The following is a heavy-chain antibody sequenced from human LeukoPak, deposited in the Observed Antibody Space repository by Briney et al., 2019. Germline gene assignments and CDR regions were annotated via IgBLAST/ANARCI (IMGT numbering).Heavy chain of an antibody. CDR3: ARYYYGSGSRFDY. J-gene: IGHJ4*02. CDR2: IYYSGST. CDR1: GGSISSYY. Sequence: SETLSLTCTVSGGSISSYYWSWIRQPPGKGLEWIGYIYYSGSTNYNPSLKSRVTISVDTSKNQFSLKLSSVTAADTAVYYCARYYYGSGSRFDYWGQGTLVTVSS. D-gene: IGHD3-10*01. V-gene: IGHV4-59*01.